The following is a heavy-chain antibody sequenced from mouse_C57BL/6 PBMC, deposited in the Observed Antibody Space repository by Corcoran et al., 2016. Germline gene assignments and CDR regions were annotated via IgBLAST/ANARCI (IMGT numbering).Heavy chain of an antibody. V-gene: IGHV9-3*01. Sequence: QIQLVQSGPELKKPGETVKISCKASGYTFTTYGMSWVKQAPGKGLKWMGWINTYSGVPTYADDFKGRFAFSLETSASTAYLQINNLKNEDTAAYFCASITTVVADWYFDVWGTGTTVTVSS. CDR1: GYTFTTYG. J-gene: IGHJ1*03. D-gene: IGHD1-1*01. CDR3: ASITTVVADWYFDV. CDR2: INTYSGVP.